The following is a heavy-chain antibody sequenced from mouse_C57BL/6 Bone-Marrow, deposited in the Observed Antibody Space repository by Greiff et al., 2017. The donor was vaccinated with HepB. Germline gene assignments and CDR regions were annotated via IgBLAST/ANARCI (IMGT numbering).Heavy chain of an antibody. CDR3: SRERAYYYGSSNFDY. V-gene: IGHV1-76*01. D-gene: IGHD1-1*01. CDR2: IYPGSGNT. Sequence: QVQLKESGAELVRPGASVKLSCKASGYTFTDYYINWVKQRPGQGLEWIARIYPGSGNTYYNEKFKGKATLTAEKSSSTAYMQLSSLTSEDSAVYFCSRERAYYYGSSNFDYWGQGTTLTVSS. J-gene: IGHJ2*01. CDR1: GYTFTDYY.